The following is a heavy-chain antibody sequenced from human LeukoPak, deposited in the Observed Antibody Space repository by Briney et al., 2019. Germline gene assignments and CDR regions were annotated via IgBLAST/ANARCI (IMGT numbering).Heavy chain of an antibody. CDR2: MNPNSGNT. CDR1: GYTFTSYD. J-gene: IGHJ4*02. CDR3: ARAPGPKEWSRKPDY. Sequence: ASVKVSCKASGYTFTSYDINWVRQATGRGLEWMGWMNPNSGNTGYAQKFQGRVTMTRNTSISTAYMELSSLRSEDTAVYYCARAPGPKEWSRKPDYWGQGTLVTVSS. D-gene: IGHD3-3*01. V-gene: IGHV1-8*01.